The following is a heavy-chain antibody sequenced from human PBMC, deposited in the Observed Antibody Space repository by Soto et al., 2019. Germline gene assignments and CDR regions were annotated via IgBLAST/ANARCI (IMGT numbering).Heavy chain of an antibody. Sequence: ASVNVSCKASGYTFTSYDINWVRQATGQGLEWMGWMNPNSGNTGYAQKFQGRVTMTRNTSISTAYMELSSLRSEDTAVYYCARVYYSSGWYHLESWGQGTLVTVSS. J-gene: IGHJ4*02. V-gene: IGHV1-8*01. D-gene: IGHD6-19*01. CDR1: GYTFTSYD. CDR3: ARVYYSSGWYHLES. CDR2: MNPNSGNT.